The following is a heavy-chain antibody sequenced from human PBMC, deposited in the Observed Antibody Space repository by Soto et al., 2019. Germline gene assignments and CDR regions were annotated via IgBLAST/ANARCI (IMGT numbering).Heavy chain of an antibody. CDR2: IYYSGST. Sequence: SETLSLTCTVSGGSVSSGSYYWSWIRQPPGKGLEWIGYIYYSGSTNYNPSLKSRVTISVDTSKNQFSLKLSSVTAADTAVYYCARDLSMDVWGQGTTVTVSS. J-gene: IGHJ6*02. V-gene: IGHV4-61*01. CDR3: ARDLSMDV. CDR1: GGSVSSGSYY.